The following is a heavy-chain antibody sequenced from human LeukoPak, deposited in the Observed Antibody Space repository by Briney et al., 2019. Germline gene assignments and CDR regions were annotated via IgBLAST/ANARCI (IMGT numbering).Heavy chain of an antibody. D-gene: IGHD3-3*01. J-gene: IGHJ2*01. CDR3: AGNFIWYFDY. CDR1: GFTFSSYG. Sequence: GRSLRLSCGASGFTFSSYGMHWVSQAPGKGLEWVALIYYDGSQTHYSDSVKGRFTISRDNSKNTVDLQMNSLRVEDTAVYYCAGNFIWYFDYWGRGSPVTVSS. CDR2: IYYDGSQT. V-gene: IGHV3-33*01.